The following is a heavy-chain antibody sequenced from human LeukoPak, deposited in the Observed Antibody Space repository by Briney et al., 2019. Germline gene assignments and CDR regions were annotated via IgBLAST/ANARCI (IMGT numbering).Heavy chain of an antibody. CDR1: GLSFSDLW. CDR3: EAYGSV. CDR2: IKKDGTEK. V-gene: IGHV3-7*03. D-gene: IGHD3-10*01. J-gene: IGHJ4*02. Sequence: GGSLRLSCTASGLSFSDLWLTWVRQAPGRGLEWVANIKKDGTEKNYVDSVRGRFAISRDNAQNSLYLQMNNLRAEDTAIYYCEAYGSVWGQGTLVIVSS.